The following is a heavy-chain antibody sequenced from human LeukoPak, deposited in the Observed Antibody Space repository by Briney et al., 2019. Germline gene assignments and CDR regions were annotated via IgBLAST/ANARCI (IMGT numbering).Heavy chain of an antibody. Sequence: GGSLRLSCAASGFSFNTYSMTWVRQAPGKGLEWVSSISSGSSYIYYADSVKGRFTISRDNAKNSLYLQMNSLRAEDTAVYYCASGDYPGVYWGQGTLVTVSS. CDR2: ISSGSSYI. J-gene: IGHJ4*02. CDR3: ASGDYPGVY. CDR1: GFSFNTYS. V-gene: IGHV3-21*01. D-gene: IGHD4-17*01.